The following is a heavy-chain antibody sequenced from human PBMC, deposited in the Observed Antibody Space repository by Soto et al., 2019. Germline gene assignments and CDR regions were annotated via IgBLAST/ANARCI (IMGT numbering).Heavy chain of an antibody. CDR3: AKGLRYFDWLPSPEYYYYYVMDV. J-gene: IGHJ6*02. CDR2: ISYDGSNK. D-gene: IGHD3-9*01. V-gene: IGHV3-30*18. CDR1: GFTFSSYG. Sequence: GGSLRLSCAASGFTFSSYGMHWVRQAPGKGLEWVAVISYDGSNKYYADSVKGRFTISRDNSKNTLYLQMNSLRAEDTAVYYCAKGLRYFDWLPSPEYYYYYVMDVWGQGTTVTVSS.